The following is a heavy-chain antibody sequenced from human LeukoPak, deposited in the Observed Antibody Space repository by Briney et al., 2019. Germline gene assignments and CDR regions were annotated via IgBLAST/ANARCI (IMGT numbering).Heavy chain of an antibody. J-gene: IGHJ3*02. Sequence: GGSLRLSCAPSAITFSRNSINWVRQPPEEGLEWLSSTSTSSTYIKDADSVKGRFTISRDDAKTSLYLAMKSLRAEDTAVYYCATDLTRDNNKWYGVFDIWGQGTTVTVSS. CDR2: TSTSSTYI. CDR3: ATDLTRDNNKWYGVFDI. CDR1: AITFSRNS. D-gene: IGHD4-17*01. V-gene: IGHV3-21*01.